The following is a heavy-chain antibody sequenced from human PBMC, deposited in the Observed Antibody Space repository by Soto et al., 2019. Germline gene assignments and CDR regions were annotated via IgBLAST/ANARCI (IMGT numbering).Heavy chain of an antibody. D-gene: IGHD4-17*01. V-gene: IGHV1-46*03. J-gene: IGHJ4*02. Sequence: QVQLVQSGAEVKKPGASVKVSCKASGYTFTTYYMHWVRQAPGQGLEWMGIINPSGGTTSYAQQCQGRVTMTRDKSTSTVYMALSSLRSEDTAVYYCARENGARGAECWGQGTLVTVSS. CDR3: ARENGARGAEC. CDR2: INPSGGTT. CDR1: GYTFTTYY.